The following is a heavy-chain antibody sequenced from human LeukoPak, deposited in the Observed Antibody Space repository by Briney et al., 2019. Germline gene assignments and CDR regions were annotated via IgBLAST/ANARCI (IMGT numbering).Heavy chain of an antibody. Sequence: GGSLRLSCAASGFTFSSYAMHWVRQAPGKGLEWVAVVSIDGSNKYYAESVKGRFTISRDNSKNRLYLQMNSLRAEDTAVYYCAVVGATTWAFDIWGQGTMVTVSS. CDR1: GFTFSSYA. J-gene: IGHJ3*02. D-gene: IGHD1-26*01. CDR3: AVVGATTWAFDI. V-gene: IGHV3-30-3*01. CDR2: VSIDGSNK.